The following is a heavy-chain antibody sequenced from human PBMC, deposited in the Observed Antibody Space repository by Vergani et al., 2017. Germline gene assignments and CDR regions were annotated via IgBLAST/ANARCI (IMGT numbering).Heavy chain of an antibody. J-gene: IGHJ3*02. CDR1: GGPFSTGGQS. Sequence: QVQLQESGPGLVKPSQTLPLTCTVSGGPFSTGGQSWTWLRQSAGKGLEWIGRIYISGTTNYNPSIRSRAIMSVDASKKQFSLKLTSVTAADTAVYYCARAADGYCSSTSCCRGVDAFDIWGQGTMVTVSS. V-gene: IGHV4-61*02. CDR2: IYISGTT. CDR3: ARAADGYCSSTSCCRGVDAFDI. D-gene: IGHD2-2*03.